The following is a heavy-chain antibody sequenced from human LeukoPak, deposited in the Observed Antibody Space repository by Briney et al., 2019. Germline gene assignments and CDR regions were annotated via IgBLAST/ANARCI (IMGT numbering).Heavy chain of an antibody. J-gene: IGHJ6*04. Sequence: GGSVTLSCAASGFTFSCYSMNWLRQAPGKGGEGVSYISSSSSTIYYPDFVKGRFTIARDNAKNSLYLQMNSLRPEDTAVYYCARDRDVDSAMPWGKGTTVTVSS. CDR2: ISSSSSTI. V-gene: IGHV3-48*04. CDR3: ARDRDVDSAMP. D-gene: IGHD5-18*01. CDR1: GFTFSCYS.